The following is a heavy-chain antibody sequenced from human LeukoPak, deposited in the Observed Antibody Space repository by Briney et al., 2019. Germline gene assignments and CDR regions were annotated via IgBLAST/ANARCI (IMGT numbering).Heavy chain of an antibody. Sequence: ASVKVSCKASGYTFTGYYMHWVRQAPGQGLEWMGWMNPNSGNTGYAQKFQGRVTITRNTSISTAYMELSSLRSEDTAVYYCARVDSNWNVGFDYWGQGTLVTVSS. CDR1: GYTFTGYY. V-gene: IGHV1-8*03. CDR2: MNPNSGNT. J-gene: IGHJ4*02. D-gene: IGHD1-1*01. CDR3: ARVDSNWNVGFDY.